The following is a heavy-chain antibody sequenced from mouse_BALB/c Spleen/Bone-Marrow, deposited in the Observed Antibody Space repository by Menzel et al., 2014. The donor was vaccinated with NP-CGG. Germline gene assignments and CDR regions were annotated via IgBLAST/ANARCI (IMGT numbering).Heavy chain of an antibody. CDR3: TRQYGNYYAMDY. D-gene: IGHD2-10*02. J-gene: IGHJ4*01. Sequence: QVQLQQSGAGLVRPGASVKVSCKASGYTFTSYWINWVKQRPGQGLEWIGSIYPSDSYTNYNQNFKDKATLTVDKSSSTAYMQLSSPTSEDSAVYYCTRQYGNYYAMDYWGQGTSVTVSS. CDR1: GYTFTSYW. CDR2: IYPSDSYT. V-gene: IGHV1-74*01.